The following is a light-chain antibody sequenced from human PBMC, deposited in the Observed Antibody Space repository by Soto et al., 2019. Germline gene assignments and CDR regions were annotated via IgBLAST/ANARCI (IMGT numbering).Light chain of an antibody. Sequence: EIVLTQSPATLSLSPGDRATISCRASLTVSKYLAWFQKKPGRPPRLLIYDASNRATGIPARFSGSGSGTDFTLTISSIEPEDFAVYYCQQRTNRPPWTFGQGTKVQI. J-gene: IGKJ1*01. CDR3: QQRTNRPPWT. V-gene: IGKV3-11*01. CDR2: DAS. CDR1: LTVSKY.